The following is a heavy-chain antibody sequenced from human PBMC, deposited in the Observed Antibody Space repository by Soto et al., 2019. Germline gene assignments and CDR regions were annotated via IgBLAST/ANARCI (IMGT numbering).Heavy chain of an antibody. CDR1: GGSFSGYY. D-gene: IGHD6-13*01. CDR2: INHSGST. Sequence: SETLSLTCAVYGGSFSGYYWSWIRQPPGKGLEWIGEINHSGSTNYNPSLKSRVTISVDTSKNQFSLKLSSVTAADTAVYYCARGLAAAGTIFDYWGQGTLVTVSS. CDR3: ARGLAAAGTIFDY. J-gene: IGHJ4*02. V-gene: IGHV4-34*01.